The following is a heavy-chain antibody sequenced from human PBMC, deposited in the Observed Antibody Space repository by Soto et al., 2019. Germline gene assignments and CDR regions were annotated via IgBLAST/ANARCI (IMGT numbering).Heavy chain of an antibody. D-gene: IGHD3-16*01. CDR1: GYSFTSYW. CDR2: IYPGDSDT. Sequence: GESLKISCKGSGYSFTSYWIGWVRQMPGKGLEWMGLIYPGDSDTKYSPSFQGQVTMSADKSISTAYLQWSSLKASDIAMYYCARRGNNSEGDYYFDFWGQGTLVTVSS. V-gene: IGHV5-51*01. CDR3: ARRGNNSEGDYYFDF. J-gene: IGHJ4*02.